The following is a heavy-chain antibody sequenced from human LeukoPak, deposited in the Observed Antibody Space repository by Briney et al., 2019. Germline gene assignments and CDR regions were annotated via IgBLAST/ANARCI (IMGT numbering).Heavy chain of an antibody. CDR1: GFTFSSYG. D-gene: IGHD5-12*01. CDR3: AKSRHSRIVATIGEYYFDY. CDR2: IRYDGSNK. V-gene: IGHV3-30*02. Sequence: PGGSLRLSCAAPGFTFSSYGMHWVRQAPGKGLEWVAFIRYDGSNKYYADSVKGRFTISRDNSKNTLYLQMNSLRAEDTAVYYCAKSRHSRIVATIGEYYFDYWGQGTLVTVSS. J-gene: IGHJ4*02.